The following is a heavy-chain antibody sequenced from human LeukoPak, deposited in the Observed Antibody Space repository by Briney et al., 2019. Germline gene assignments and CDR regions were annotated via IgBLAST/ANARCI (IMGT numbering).Heavy chain of an antibody. CDR1: GFTFSTYD. Sequence: GGSLRLSCEASGFTFSTYDMRWVRQAAGQPLEWVSGIAPADDSYYADSVKGRFTISREDAKNSLYLQMNNLTPGDTAVYYCARGGYRSSSTGIDSWGQGTLVIVST. CDR2: IAPADDS. D-gene: IGHD6-13*01. CDR3: ARGGYRSSSTGIDS. V-gene: IGHV3-13*01. J-gene: IGHJ5*01.